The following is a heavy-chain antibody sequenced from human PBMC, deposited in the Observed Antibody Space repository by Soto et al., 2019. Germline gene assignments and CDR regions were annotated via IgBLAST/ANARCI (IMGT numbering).Heavy chain of an antibody. J-gene: IGHJ6*02. CDR2: IIPIFGTT. CDR1: GGTFSNYA. D-gene: IGHD3-3*01. CDR3: ARDAIFGVVIRGIDYYYDMDV. Sequence: QVQLVQSGAEVKKPGSSVKVSCKASGGTFSNYAISWVRQAPGQGLEWMGGIIPIFGTTNYAQKFQGRVTITEDESTSTAYMELSSLRSEDTAVYYCARDAIFGVVIRGIDYYYDMDVWGQVTTVTVSS. V-gene: IGHV1-69*01.